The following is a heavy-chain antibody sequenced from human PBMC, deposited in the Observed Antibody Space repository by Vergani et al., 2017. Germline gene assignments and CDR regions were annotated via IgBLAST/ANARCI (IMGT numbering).Heavy chain of an antibody. J-gene: IGHJ1*01. CDR2: IIWAGGST. CDR1: GFTFDDYT. CDR3: AKDRRLLDSSGYYLQH. Sequence: EVQLVESGGVVVQPGGSLRLSCAASGFTFDDYTMHWVRQAPGKGLEWVSLIIWAGGSTYYADSVKGRFTISSDNSKNSLYLQRNSLRTEDTALYYCAKDRRLLDSSGYYLQHWGQGTLVTVSS. D-gene: IGHD3-22*01. V-gene: IGHV3-43*01.